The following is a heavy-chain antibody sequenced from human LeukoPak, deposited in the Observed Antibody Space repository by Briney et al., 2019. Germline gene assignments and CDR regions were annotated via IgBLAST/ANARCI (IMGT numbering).Heavy chain of an antibody. V-gene: IGHV3-74*01. Sequence: GGSLRLSCAASGFTFSSYAMSWVRQAPGKGLAWVSRMNGEGTSRSYADSVKGRFTISRDNAKNTLYLQMNSLRAEDTAVYYCAKDTGYTSSLGHWGQGTLVTVSS. J-gene: IGHJ1*01. CDR1: GFTFSSYA. CDR2: MNGEGTSR. CDR3: AKDTGYTSSLGH. D-gene: IGHD6-13*01.